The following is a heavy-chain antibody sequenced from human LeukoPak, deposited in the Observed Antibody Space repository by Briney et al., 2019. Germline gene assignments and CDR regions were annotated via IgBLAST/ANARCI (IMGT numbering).Heavy chain of an antibody. V-gene: IGHV3-11*06. CDR3: ARDLKGSGVFDH. Sequence: GGSLRLSCAASGFTFSDYYMSWIRQAPGKGLEWVSYISSSSSYTNYADSVKGRFTISRDNAKNSLYLQMNSLRAEDTAVYYCARDLKGSGVFDHWGQGTLVTVSS. CDR2: ISSSSSYT. J-gene: IGHJ4*02. CDR1: GFTFSDYY. D-gene: IGHD3-10*01.